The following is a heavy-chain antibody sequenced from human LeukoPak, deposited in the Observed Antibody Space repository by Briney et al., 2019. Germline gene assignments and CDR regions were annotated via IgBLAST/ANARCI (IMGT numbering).Heavy chain of an antibody. CDR2: INPSGGST. CDR1: GYTFTSYY. CDR3: ATGFHDYSNYGRFFDY. V-gene: IGHV1-46*01. J-gene: IGHJ4*02. D-gene: IGHD4-11*01. Sequence: ASVKVSCKASGYTFTSYYMHWVRQAPGQGLEWMGIINPSGGSTSYAQKFQGRVTMTRDTSTSTVYMELSSLRSEDTAVYYCATGFHDYSNYGRFFDYWGQGTLVTVSS.